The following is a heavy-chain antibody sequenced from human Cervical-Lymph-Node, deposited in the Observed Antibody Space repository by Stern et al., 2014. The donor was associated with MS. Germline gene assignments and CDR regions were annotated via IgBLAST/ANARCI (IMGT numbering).Heavy chain of an antibody. CDR2: IGTAGDT. CDR1: GFTFSSYD. J-gene: IGHJ4*02. D-gene: IGHD4-17*01. V-gene: IGHV3-13*01. Sequence: EDQLVESGGGLVQPGGSLRLSCAASGFTFSSYDMHWVRQATGKGLEWVSAIGTAGDTCYPGSVKGRLTISRENAKKYSCLHINSLRAGDTAVDYCARNMAGTTVTAGVGTGLFDYWGQGTLVTVSS. CDR3: ARNMAGTTVTAGVGTGLFDY.